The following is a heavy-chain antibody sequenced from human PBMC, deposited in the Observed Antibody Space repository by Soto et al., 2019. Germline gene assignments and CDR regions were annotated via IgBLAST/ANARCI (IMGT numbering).Heavy chain of an antibody. J-gene: IGHJ5*02. D-gene: IGHD1-1*01. V-gene: IGHV4-34*01. CDR2: INHSGST. CDR1: GGSFSGYY. CDR3: VRDGTKTLRDWFDP. Sequence: SETLSLTCAVYGGSFSGYYWSWIRQPPGKGLEWIGEINHSGSTNYNPSLKSRVTISVDTSKKQFSLKLRSVTAADTAVYYCVRDGTKTLRDWFDPWGQGISVTVSS.